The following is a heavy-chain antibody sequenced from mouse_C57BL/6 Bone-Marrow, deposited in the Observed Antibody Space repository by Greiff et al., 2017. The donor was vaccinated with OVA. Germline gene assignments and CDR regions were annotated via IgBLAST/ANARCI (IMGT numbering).Heavy chain of an antibody. Sequence: EVQLQQSGAELVRPGASVKLSCTASGFNIKDYYMHWVKQRPEQGLEWIGWIDPENGDTEYASKFQGKATITADTSSNTAYLQLSSLTSEDTAVYYCTMESSSYAFDYWGQGTTLTVSS. D-gene: IGHD1-1*01. J-gene: IGHJ2*01. V-gene: IGHV14-4*01. CDR2: IDPENGDT. CDR3: TMESSSYAFDY. CDR1: GFNIKDYY.